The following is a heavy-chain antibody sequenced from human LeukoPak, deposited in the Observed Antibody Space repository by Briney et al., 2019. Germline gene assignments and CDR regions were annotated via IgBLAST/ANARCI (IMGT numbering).Heavy chain of an antibody. CDR1: GLTFSSYA. J-gene: IGHJ4*02. D-gene: IGHD1-1*01. CDR2: ISGDGGGT. Sequence: GGSLRLSCAASGLTFSSYAMAWVRQFPGKGLEWVSGISGDGGGTYYADSVKGRFTISRDNIKHSVYLQMNSLRAEDTALYYCVPEDDAVRYPYDYWGQGTLVTVSS. CDR3: VPEDDAVRYPYDY. V-gene: IGHV3-23*01.